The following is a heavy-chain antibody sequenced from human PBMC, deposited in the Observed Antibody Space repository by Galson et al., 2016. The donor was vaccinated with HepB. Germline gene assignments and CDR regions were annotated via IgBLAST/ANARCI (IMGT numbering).Heavy chain of an antibody. CDR1: GFTFSSYD. CDR3: ARGGGFGELPPWGMDV. Sequence: SLRLSCAASGFTFSSYDMYWVRQATGKGLEWVSTIGTAGDTYYPDSMKGRFTISREDAKNFLYLQMNSLRAGDTAVYYCARGGGFGELPPWGMDVWGKGTTVTVSS. CDR2: IGTAGDT. V-gene: IGHV3-13*01. J-gene: IGHJ6*04. D-gene: IGHD3-10*01.